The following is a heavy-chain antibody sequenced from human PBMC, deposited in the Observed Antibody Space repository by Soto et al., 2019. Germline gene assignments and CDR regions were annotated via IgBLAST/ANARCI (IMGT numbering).Heavy chain of an antibody. J-gene: IGHJ2*01. V-gene: IGHV3-30-3*01. CDR1: GFTFSSYA. Sequence: QVQLVESGGGVVQPGRSLRLSCAASGFTFSSYAMHWVRQAPGKGLEWVAVISYDGSNKYYADSVKGRFTISRDNSKNTLYLKMNSLRAEDTALYYCARVTIAVAGTAGYFDLWGRGTLVTVSS. CDR3: ARVTIAVAGTAGYFDL. D-gene: IGHD6-19*01. CDR2: ISYDGSNK.